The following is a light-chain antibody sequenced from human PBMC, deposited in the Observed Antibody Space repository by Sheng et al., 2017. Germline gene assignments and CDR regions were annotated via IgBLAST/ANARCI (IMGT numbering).Light chain of an antibody. J-gene: IGKJ1*01. CDR2: GAS. V-gene: IGKV1-39*01. Sequence: DIQLTQSPSSLSASVGDRVTITCRTSQTIGVHLNWYQQKPGKAPKVLIYGASRLQGGVPSRFSGSGSGTDFTLTISSLQPADFAIYYCQQSYNTPPTFGQGTKVDIK. CDR3: QQSYNTPPT. CDR1: QTIGVH.